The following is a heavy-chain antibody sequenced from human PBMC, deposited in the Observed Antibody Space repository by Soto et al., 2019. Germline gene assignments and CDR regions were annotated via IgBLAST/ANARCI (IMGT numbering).Heavy chain of an antibody. D-gene: IGHD4-17*01. J-gene: IGHJ4*02. CDR1: GFTFSSYA. CDR3: ARSPNYGDYVWAFDY. V-gene: IGHV3-30-3*01. Sequence: PGGSLRLSCAASGFTFSSYAMHWVRQAPGKGLEWVAVISYDGSNKYYADSVKGRFTISRDNSKNTLYLQMNSLRAEDTVVYYCARSPNYGDYVWAFDYWGQGTLVTVSS. CDR2: ISYDGSNK.